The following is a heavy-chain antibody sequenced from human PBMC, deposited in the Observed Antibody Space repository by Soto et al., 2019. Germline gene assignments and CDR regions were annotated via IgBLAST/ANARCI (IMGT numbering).Heavy chain of an antibody. Sequence: PGESLRLSCAASGCTCSGSAMHWVRQASGKGLEWVGRIRSKTNSYATAYAASVKGRFTISRDDSKNTAYLQMNSLKTEDTAVYHCTASGSDAFVEYWGQGTLVTVSS. V-gene: IGHV3-73*01. CDR1: GCTCSGSA. CDR2: IRSKTNSYAT. D-gene: IGHD5-12*01. CDR3: TASGSDAFVEY. J-gene: IGHJ4*02.